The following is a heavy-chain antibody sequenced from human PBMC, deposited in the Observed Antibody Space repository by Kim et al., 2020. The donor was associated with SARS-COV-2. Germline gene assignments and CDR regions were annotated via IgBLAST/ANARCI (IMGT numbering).Heavy chain of an antibody. CDR1: GGSVSSGSYY. J-gene: IGHJ3*02. CDR3: ARGFGELILDAFDI. D-gene: IGHD3-10*01. CDR2: IYYSGST. V-gene: IGHV4-61*01. Sequence: SETLSLTCTVSGGSVSSGSYYWSWIRQPPGKGLEWIGYIYYSGSTNYNPSLKSRVTISVDTSKNQFSLKLSSVTAADTAVYYCARGFGELILDAFDIWGQGTMVTVSS.